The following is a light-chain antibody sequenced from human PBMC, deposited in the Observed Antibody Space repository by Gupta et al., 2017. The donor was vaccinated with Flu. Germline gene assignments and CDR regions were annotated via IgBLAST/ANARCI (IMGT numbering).Light chain of an antibody. CDR1: QSVSTW. J-gene: IGKJ1*01. CDR3: QQYNDYSPET. Sequence: STLSASVGDRVTITCRASQSVSTWLAWYQQKPGKAPKLLIYKASSLESGVPSRFSGSGAGTEFTLTISSLQPGDFATYYCQQYNDYSPETFGQGTKVEV. V-gene: IGKV1-5*03. CDR2: KAS.